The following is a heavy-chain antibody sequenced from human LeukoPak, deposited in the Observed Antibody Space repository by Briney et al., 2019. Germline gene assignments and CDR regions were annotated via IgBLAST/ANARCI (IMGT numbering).Heavy chain of an antibody. CDR2: INPNSGGT. CDR3: ARGGVGANFACDY. V-gene: IGHV1-2*02. D-gene: IGHD1-26*01. CDR1: GSRFTGYY. Sequence: ASVTLSFKSSGSRFTGYYLHWVRQAPAPRIERMGWINPNSGGTTSAQKSQGRGTFTRDKSNSNDYMELHRKRPADPAVYYCARGGVGANFACDYWGQGTLVTVSS. J-gene: IGHJ4*02.